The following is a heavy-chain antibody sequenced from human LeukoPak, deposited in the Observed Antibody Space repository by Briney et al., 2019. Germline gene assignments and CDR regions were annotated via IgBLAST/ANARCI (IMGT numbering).Heavy chain of an antibody. Sequence: SETLSLTHTVSGGSISSGGYYWSWIRQHPGKGLEWIGYIHYTGSTYYNPSLESRVTMSVYRSENQFSLNLSAVSAADTAVYYCAREGLGTAMEYWGQGKLVFVSS. D-gene: IGHD2-21*02. CDR1: GGSISSGGYY. CDR3: AREGLGTAMEY. V-gene: IGHV4-31*03. CDR2: IHYTGST. J-gene: IGHJ4*02.